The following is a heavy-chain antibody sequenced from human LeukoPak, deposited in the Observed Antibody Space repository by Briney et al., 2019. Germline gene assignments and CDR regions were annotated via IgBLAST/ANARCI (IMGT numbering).Heavy chain of an antibody. CDR2: INSDGSST. D-gene: IGHD3-22*01. J-gene: IGHJ3*02. V-gene: IGHV3-74*01. CDR3: ARSYYDSSGYLDHDAFDI. Sequence: GGSLRLSCAASGFTFSSYWMHWVRQAPGKGLEWVSRINSDGSSTSYADSVKGRFTISRDNAKNTLYLQMNSLRAEDTAVYYCARSYYDSSGYLDHDAFDIWGQGTMVTVSS. CDR1: GFTFSSYW.